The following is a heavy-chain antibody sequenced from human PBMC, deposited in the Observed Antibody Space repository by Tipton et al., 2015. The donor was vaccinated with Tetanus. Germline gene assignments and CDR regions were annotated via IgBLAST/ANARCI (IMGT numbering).Heavy chain of an antibody. CDR3: ARESSGSYYGY. D-gene: IGHD1-26*01. CDR2: ISYDGSNK. Sequence: SLRLSCAASGFTFSSYAMHWVRQAPGKGLEWVAVISYDGSNKYYADSVKGRFTISRDNSKNTLYLQMNSLRAEDTAVYYCARESSGSYYGYWGQGTLVTVSS. V-gene: IGHV3-30-3*01. CDR1: GFTFSSYA. J-gene: IGHJ4*02.